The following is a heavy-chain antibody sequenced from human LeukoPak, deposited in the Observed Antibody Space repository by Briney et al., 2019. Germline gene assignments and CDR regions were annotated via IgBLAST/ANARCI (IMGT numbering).Heavy chain of an antibody. J-gene: IGHJ4*02. Sequence: SETLSLTCAVYGGSFSGYYWSWIRQPPGKGLEWIGYIYYSGSTNYNPSLKSRVTISVDTSKNQFSLKLSSVTAADTAVYYCARALAGIDYWGQGTLVTVSS. V-gene: IGHV4-59*01. CDR1: GGSFSGYY. D-gene: IGHD2-15*01. CDR3: ARALAGIDY. CDR2: IYYSGST.